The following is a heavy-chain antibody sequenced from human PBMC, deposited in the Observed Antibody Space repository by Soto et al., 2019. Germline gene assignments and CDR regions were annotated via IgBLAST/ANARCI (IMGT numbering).Heavy chain of an antibody. V-gene: IGHV1-18*01. J-gene: IGHJ4*02. D-gene: IGHD6-13*01. CDR1: GYTFTSYG. CDR3: ARDSPRIHSSSWYRGDY. Sequence: QVQLVQSGAEVKKPGASVKVSCKASGYTFTSYGISWVRQAPGQGLEWMGWISAYNGNTNYAQKLQGRVAMTTDTSASTAYMELRSLRSDDTAVYYCARDSPRIHSSSWYRGDYWGQGTLVTVSS. CDR2: ISAYNGNT.